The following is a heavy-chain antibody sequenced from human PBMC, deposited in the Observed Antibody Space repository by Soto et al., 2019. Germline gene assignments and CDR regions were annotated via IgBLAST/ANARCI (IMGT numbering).Heavy chain of an antibody. Sequence: SETLSLTCNVSGASMRSYYWTWMRLSPGKGLEWIGDIFYSGSTNLNPSLRSRLSISIDTSKNKFSLMLNSVTAADTAVYYCARDLRCCGLDVWGQGNTVTVS. D-gene: IGHD3-9*01. CDR2: IFYSGST. V-gene: IGHV4-59*01. J-gene: IGHJ6*02. CDR3: ARDLRCCGLDV. CDR1: GASMRSYY.